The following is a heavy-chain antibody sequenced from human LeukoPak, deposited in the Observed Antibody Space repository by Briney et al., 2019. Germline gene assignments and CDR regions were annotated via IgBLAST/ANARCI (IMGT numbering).Heavy chain of an antibody. CDR1: GGSFSSGGYY. CDR3: ARFDYGDGRFGY. D-gene: IGHD4-17*01. Sequence: SETLSLTCIVSGGSFSSGGYYWSWIRQHPGKGLEWTGYIYYSGSTYHNPSLKNRVTISVDTSKNQFSLKLSSVTAADTAVYYCARFDYGDGRFGYWGQGTLVTVSS. J-gene: IGHJ4*02. CDR2: IYYSGST. V-gene: IGHV4-31*03.